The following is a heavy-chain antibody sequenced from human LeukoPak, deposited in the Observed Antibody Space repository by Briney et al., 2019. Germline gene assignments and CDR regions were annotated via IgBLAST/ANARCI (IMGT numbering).Heavy chain of an antibody. CDR2: INHSGST. CDR1: GGSFSGYY. V-gene: IGHV4-34*01. CDR3: ARNLGTYYDFWSGKYYFDY. Sequence: PSETLSLTCAVYGGSFSGYYWSWIRQPPGKGLEWIGEINHSGSTNYNPSLKSRVTISVDTSKNQFSLKLSSVTAADTAVYYCARNLGTYYDFWSGKYYFDYWGQGTLVTVSS. D-gene: IGHD3-3*01. J-gene: IGHJ4*02.